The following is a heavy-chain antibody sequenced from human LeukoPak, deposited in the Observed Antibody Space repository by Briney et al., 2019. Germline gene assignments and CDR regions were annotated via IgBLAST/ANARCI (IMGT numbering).Heavy chain of an antibody. CDR2: IYYSGST. CDR1: GGSISSSSYY. CDR3: ARHLYTAMAADY. V-gene: IGHV4-39*01. J-gene: IGHJ4*02. D-gene: IGHD5-18*01. Sequence: SETLSLTCTVSGGSISSSSYYWGWIRQPPGKGLEWIGSIYYSGSTYYNPSLKSRVTISVDTSKNQFSLKLSSVTAADTAVCYCARHLYTAMAADYWGQGTLVTVSS.